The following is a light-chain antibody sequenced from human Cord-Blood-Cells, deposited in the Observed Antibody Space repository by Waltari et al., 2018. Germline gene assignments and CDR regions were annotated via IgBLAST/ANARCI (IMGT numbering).Light chain of an antibody. CDR2: DVS. J-gene: IGLJ2*01. CDR1: SSDVGGYNY. CDR3: SSYTSSSTFGV. Sequence: QSALTQPASVSGSPGQSITISCTGTSSDVGGYNYVSWYQQHPGKAPKLMIYDVSKRPSGVSNRFSGSKSGNTASLTISGLQAEDGADYYCSSYTSSSTFGVFGGGTKLTVL. V-gene: IGLV2-14*01.